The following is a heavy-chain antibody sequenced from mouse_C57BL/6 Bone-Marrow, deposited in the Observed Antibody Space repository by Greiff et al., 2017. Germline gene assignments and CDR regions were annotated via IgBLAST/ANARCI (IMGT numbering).Heavy chain of an antibody. CDR1: GFTFSDYY. CDR3: ARPIYYYGSSPYYYAMDY. V-gene: IGHV5-12*01. Sequence: EVKLLESGGGLVQPGGSLKLSCAASGFTFSDYYMYWVRQTPETRLEWVAYISNGGGSTYYPDTVKGRFTISRDNAKNTLYLQMSRLSSEDTEMYYCARPIYYYGSSPYYYAMDYWGQGTSVTVSS. CDR2: ISNGGGST. J-gene: IGHJ4*01. D-gene: IGHD1-1*01.